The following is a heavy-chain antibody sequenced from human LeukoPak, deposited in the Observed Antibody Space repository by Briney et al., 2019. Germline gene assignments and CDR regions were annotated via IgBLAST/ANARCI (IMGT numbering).Heavy chain of an antibody. CDR2: IRSKHYGATT. CDR1: GFTFDAYA. D-gene: IGHD3-10*01. CDR3: AREYYGSDN. J-gene: IGHJ4*02. V-gene: IGHV3-49*04. Sequence: GGSLRLSCTASGFTFDAYAMSWVRQAPGKGLEWVGFIRSKHYGATTEYAASVKGRFTISRDDSKSIPYLQMNSLKTEDTAMYYCAREYYGSDNWGQGTLVTVSS.